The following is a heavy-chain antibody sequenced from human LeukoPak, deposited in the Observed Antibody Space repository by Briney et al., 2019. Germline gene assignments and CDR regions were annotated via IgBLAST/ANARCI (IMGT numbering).Heavy chain of an antibody. Sequence: SENLSFTCSVSGGSSSTNYWSWIRQPPGMGLEWIGYLYYSGSTNYNPSLKSRVTISVDTSKNQFSLKLSSVTAADTAVYYCARGSYYFDYWGQGTLVTVSS. CDR1: GGSSSTNY. V-gene: IGHV4-59*01. J-gene: IGHJ4*02. CDR3: ARGSYYFDY. CDR2: LYYSGST.